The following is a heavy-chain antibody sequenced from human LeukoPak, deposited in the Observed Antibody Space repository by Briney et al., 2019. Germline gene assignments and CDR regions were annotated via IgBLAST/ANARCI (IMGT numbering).Heavy chain of an antibody. J-gene: IGHJ4*02. CDR3: ASFSASNNNYCSGGSCYSAY. Sequence: SETLSLTCTVSGGSISSGGYYWSWIRQHPGKGLEWIGYIYYSGSTYYNPSLKSRVTISVDTSKNQFSLKLSSVTAADTAVYYCASFSASNNNYCSGGSCYSAYWGQGTLVTVSS. V-gene: IGHV4-31*03. CDR1: GGSISSGGYY. CDR2: IYYSGST. D-gene: IGHD2-15*01.